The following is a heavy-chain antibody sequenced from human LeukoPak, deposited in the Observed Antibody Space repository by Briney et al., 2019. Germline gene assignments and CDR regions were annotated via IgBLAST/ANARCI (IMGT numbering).Heavy chain of an antibody. J-gene: IGHJ4*02. D-gene: IGHD3-9*01. CDR1: GFTVSSNY. CDR3: ARSGDILTGYSYYFDY. V-gene: IGHV3-53*01. Sequence: GGSLKLSCAASGFTVSSNYMSWVRQAPGKGLEWVSVIYSGGSTYYADSVKGRFTISRDNSKNTLYLQMNILRAEDTAVYYCARSGDILTGYSYYFDYWGQGTLVTVSS. CDR2: IYSGGST.